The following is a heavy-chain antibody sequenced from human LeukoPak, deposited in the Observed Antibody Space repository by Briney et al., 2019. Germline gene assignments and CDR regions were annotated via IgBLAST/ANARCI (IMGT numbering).Heavy chain of an antibody. V-gene: IGHV3-9*01. Sequence: GGSLRLSCAASGFTFDDYAMHWVRQAPGKGLEWVSGISWNSGSIGYADSVKGRSTISRDNAKNSLYLQMNSLRAEDTALCYCAKDRETTVTTFGMDVWGQGTTVTVSS. CDR1: GFTFDDYA. CDR3: AKDRETTVTTFGMDV. J-gene: IGHJ6*02. CDR2: ISWNSGSI. D-gene: IGHD4-17*01.